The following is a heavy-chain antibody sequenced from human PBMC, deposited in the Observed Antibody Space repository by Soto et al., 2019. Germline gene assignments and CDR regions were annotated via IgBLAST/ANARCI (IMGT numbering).Heavy chain of an antibody. Sequence: GGSLRLSCAASGFTFSSYCMHWVRQAPGKGLEWVAVVSDDGSNKYYADSVKGRFTISRDNSKNTLYLQMNSLRAEDTAVYYCAKEWVYDSSGWSFDYWGQGTLVTVSS. J-gene: IGHJ4*02. V-gene: IGHV3-30*18. CDR1: GFTFSSYC. CDR2: VSDDGSNK. D-gene: IGHD3-22*01. CDR3: AKEWVYDSSGWSFDY.